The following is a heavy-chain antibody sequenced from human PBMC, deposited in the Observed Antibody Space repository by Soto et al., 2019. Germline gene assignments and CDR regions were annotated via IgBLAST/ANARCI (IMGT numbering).Heavy chain of an antibody. Sequence: PSETLSLTCTVSNGSVSSGTYSWSWVRQPPGKGLEWIGYIYYSGTTYYTPSLKSRLTMSMDRANDYFSLNLTSVTAADTAVYFCARGHYYYGMDVWGQGITVTVS. V-gene: IGHV4-30-2*01. CDR1: NGSVSSGTYS. J-gene: IGHJ6*02. CDR2: IYYSGTT. CDR3: ARGHYYYGMDV.